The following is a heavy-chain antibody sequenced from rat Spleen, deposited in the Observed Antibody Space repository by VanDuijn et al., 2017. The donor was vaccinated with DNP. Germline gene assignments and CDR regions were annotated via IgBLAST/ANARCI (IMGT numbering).Heavy chain of an antibody. D-gene: IGHD1-11*01. V-gene: IGHV4-2*01. CDR3: AKGPNYGGYSDYFDY. J-gene: IGHJ2*01. Sequence: EVKLVESGGGLVQPGKSLKLSCAASGFNFNEYWMGWVRQAPGKGLEWIGEINKDSSTIKYIPSLKDKVTISRDNAQNTLYLQMSKLGSEDTAIYHCAKGPNYGGYSDYFDYWGQGVMVTVSS. CDR2: INKDSSTI. CDR1: GFNFNEYW.